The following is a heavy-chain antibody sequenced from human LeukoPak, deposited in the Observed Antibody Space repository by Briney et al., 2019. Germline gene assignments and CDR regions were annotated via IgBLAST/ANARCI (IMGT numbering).Heavy chain of an antibody. Sequence: GGSLRLSCAASGFTSSSYAMSWLPQAPGKGLEWVSGISGTGGSTDYTDSVKGRFTIYRDNSKNTLYLQMDSLRAEDTAFYYCAKDRLTGTPYYIDYWGQGTLVTVSS. CDR3: AKDRLTGTPYYIDY. J-gene: IGHJ4*02. V-gene: IGHV3-23*01. CDR1: GFTSSSYA. D-gene: IGHD1-20*01. CDR2: ISGTGGST.